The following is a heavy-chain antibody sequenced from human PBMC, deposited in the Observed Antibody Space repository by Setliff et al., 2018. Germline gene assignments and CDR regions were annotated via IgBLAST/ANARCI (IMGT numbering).Heavy chain of an antibody. V-gene: IGHV1-18*01. CDR3: ARVPRLEWLLPTFDS. J-gene: IGHJ4*02. Sequence: EASVKVSCKTSGYTFISYGISWVRQAPGQGLEWMGWISGYSGNTDYAQNFQGRVTMTTDTSTSTAYMELRSLRSDDTAVYYCARVPRLEWLLPTFDSWGQGTLVTVSS. D-gene: IGHD3-3*01. CDR1: GYTFISYG. CDR2: ISGYSGNT.